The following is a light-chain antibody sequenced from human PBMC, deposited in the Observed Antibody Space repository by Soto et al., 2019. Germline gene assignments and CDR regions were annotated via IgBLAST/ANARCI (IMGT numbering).Light chain of an antibody. Sequence: EIVLTQSPGTLSLSPGERATLSCRASQSVSSSYLAWYQQKPGQAPRLLIYGASSRATGIPDRFSGSGSGTDFTLTISRLEPEDFALYYCQQYGSSPRTFVQGTK. CDR2: GAS. CDR1: QSVSSSY. J-gene: IGKJ1*01. V-gene: IGKV3-20*01. CDR3: QQYGSSPRT.